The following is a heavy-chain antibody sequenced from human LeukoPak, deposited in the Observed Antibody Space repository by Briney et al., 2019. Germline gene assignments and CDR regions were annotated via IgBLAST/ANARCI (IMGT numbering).Heavy chain of an antibody. CDR2: ISYDGSNK. CDR3: ARDLGGILDF. V-gene: IGHV3-30*03. Sequence: GGSLRLSCAASGFTFSSYGMHWVRQAPGKGLEWVAVISYDGSNKYYADSVKGRFTISRDNAKTSLDLQMNSLRVEDTAVYYCARDLGGILDFWGQGTLVTVSS. D-gene: IGHD3-10*01. CDR1: GFTFSSYG. J-gene: IGHJ4*02.